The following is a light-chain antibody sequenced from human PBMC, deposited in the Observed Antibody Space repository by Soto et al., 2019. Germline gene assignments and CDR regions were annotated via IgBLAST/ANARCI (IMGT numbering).Light chain of an antibody. J-gene: IGKJ1*01. CDR2: GAS. Sequence: EIVLAQSPCTLSLSPGERAPLSCRASQSVSSSYLAWYQQKPGRAPSLLIYGASSRATGVPDRFSGSGSGTEFTLTISRLEPEDLAVYYCQQYGTSPQTFGQGTKVDIK. V-gene: IGKV3-20*01. CDR1: QSVSSSY. CDR3: QQYGTSPQT.